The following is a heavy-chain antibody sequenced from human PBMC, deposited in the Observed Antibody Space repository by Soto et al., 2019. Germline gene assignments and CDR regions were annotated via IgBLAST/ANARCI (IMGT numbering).Heavy chain of an antibody. D-gene: IGHD3-10*01. Sequence: GGSLRLSCAASGFTFSTYSMNWVRQAPGKGLEWVSYISSSGSTIYYADSVKGRFTISRDNAKNSLYLQMNSLRDEDTAVYYCGRVNYYGSGTNWFDPWGQGTQVTVSS. CDR2: ISSSGSTI. CDR3: GRVNYYGSGTNWFDP. V-gene: IGHV3-48*02. J-gene: IGHJ5*02. CDR1: GFTFSTYS.